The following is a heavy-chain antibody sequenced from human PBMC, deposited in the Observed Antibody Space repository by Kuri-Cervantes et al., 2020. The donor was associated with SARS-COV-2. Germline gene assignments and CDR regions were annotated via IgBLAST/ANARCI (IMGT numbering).Heavy chain of an antibody. D-gene: IGHD4-11*01. CDR3: ARAAIDYSNYCGWFDP. Sequence: ATSLDSSEDSGYTFTGYYMHWVRQAPGQGLEWMGWINHNSGGTNYAQKCQGWVTMTRDTSTSTVYMDLSRLRSDDTAVYYCARAAIDYSNYCGWFDPWGQGTLVTVSS. CDR1: GYTFTGYY. V-gene: IGHV1-2*04. CDR2: INHNSGGT. J-gene: IGHJ5*02.